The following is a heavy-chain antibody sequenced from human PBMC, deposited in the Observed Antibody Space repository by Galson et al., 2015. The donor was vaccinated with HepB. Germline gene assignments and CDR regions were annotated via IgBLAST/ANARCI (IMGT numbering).Heavy chain of an antibody. CDR2: IWYDGSNK. CDR3: ARDQNYGSGSPLRLPYYYYGMDV. V-gene: IGHV3-33*01. J-gene: IGHJ6*02. Sequence: SLRLSCAASGFTFSSYGMHWVRQAPGKGLEWVAVIWYDGSNKYYADSVKGRFTISRDNSKNTLYLQMNSLRAEDTAVYYCARDQNYGSGSPLRLPYYYYGMDVWGQGTTVTVSS. CDR1: GFTFSSYG. D-gene: IGHD3-10*01.